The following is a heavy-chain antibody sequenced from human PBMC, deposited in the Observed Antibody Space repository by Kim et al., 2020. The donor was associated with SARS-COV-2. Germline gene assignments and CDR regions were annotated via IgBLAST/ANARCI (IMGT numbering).Heavy chain of an antibody. D-gene: IGHD6-13*01. CDR2: ISGSGGST. J-gene: IGHJ4*02. V-gene: IGHV3-23*01. Sequence: GGSLRLSCAASGFTFSSFAMSWVRQAPGKGLEWVSGISGSGGSTYYADSVKGRFTISRDNSKNTLYLQLNSLRAEDTAMYYCAKDLTGIAAVRFDYWGQGTQVTVSS. CDR1: GFTFSSFA. CDR3: AKDLTGIAAVRFDY.